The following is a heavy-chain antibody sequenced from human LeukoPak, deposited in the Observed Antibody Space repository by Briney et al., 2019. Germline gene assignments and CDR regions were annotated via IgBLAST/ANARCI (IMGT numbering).Heavy chain of an antibody. V-gene: IGHV3-30*18. CDR2: ISYDGSNK. CDR3: AKDARYYYGSGSYYNGFDY. CDR1: GFTFCSYG. Sequence: GRSLRLSCAASGFTFCSYGMHWVRQAPGKGLEWVAVISYDGSNKYYADSVKGRFTISRDNSKNTLYLQMNSLRAEDTAVYYCAKDARYYYGSGSYYNGFDYWGQGTLVTVSS. D-gene: IGHD3-10*01. J-gene: IGHJ4*02.